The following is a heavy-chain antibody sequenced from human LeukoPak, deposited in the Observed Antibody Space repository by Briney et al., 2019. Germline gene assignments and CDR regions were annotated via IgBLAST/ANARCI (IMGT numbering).Heavy chain of an antibody. J-gene: IGHJ3*02. CDR2: IYYGGRT. D-gene: IGHD2-2*01. Sequence: SETLSLTCTVSGGSISSGGYYWSWIRQPPGKGLEWIGNIYYGGRTYYNPSLRSRVTISVDTSKNQFSLKLSSVTAADTAVYYCVRDPHPYYCTSVACYENAFDIWGQGTMVTVSS. V-gene: IGHV4-30-4*08. CDR3: VRDPHPYYCTSVACYENAFDI. CDR1: GGSISSGGYY.